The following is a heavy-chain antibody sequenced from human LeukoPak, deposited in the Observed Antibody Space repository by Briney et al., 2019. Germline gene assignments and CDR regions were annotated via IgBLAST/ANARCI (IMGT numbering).Heavy chain of an antibody. Sequence: SVKVSCKASGGTFSSYAISWVRQAPGQGLEWMGRIIPIFGTANYAQKFQGRVTITADKSTSTAYMELSSLRSEDTAVYYCARDRPVTTGGGFDYWGQGTLVTASS. CDR1: GGTFSSYA. J-gene: IGHJ4*02. D-gene: IGHD4-17*01. CDR3: ARDRPVTTGGGFDY. CDR2: IIPIFGTA. V-gene: IGHV1-69*06.